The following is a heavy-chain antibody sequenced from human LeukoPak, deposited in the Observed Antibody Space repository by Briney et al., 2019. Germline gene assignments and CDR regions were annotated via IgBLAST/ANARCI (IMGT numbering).Heavy chain of an antibody. D-gene: IGHD3-3*01. CDR2: ISAYNGNT. V-gene: IGHV1-18*01. CDR3: AREIGPDYDFWSGYYSYYYYGMDV. Sequence: ASVKVSCKASGYTFTSYGISWVRQAPGQGLEWMGWISAYNGNTNYAQELQGRVTMTTDTSTSTAYMELRSLRSDDTAVYYCAREIGPDYDFWSGYYSYYYYGMDVWGQGTTVTVSS. J-gene: IGHJ6*02. CDR1: GYTFTSYG.